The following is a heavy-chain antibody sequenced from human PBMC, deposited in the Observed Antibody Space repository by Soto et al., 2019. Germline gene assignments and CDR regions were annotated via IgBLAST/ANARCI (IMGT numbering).Heavy chain of an antibody. CDR3: ARGVGYYDFWSGYSS. CDR2: ISAYNGNT. D-gene: IGHD3-3*01. CDR1: GYTFTSYG. Sequence: GASVKVSCKASGYTFTSYGISWVRQAPGQGLEWMGWISAYNGNTNYAQKLQGRVTMTTDTSTSTAYMELSSLRSEDTAVYYCARGVGYYDFWSGYSSWGQGTLVTVSS. V-gene: IGHV1-18*01. J-gene: IGHJ5*02.